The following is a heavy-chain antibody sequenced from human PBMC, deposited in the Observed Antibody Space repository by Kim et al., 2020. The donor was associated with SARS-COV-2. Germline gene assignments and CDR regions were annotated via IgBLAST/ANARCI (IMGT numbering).Heavy chain of an antibody. CDR1: GGSISSYY. CDR3: ARAKTYYDFWSGHPLPFDP. J-gene: IGHJ5*02. D-gene: IGHD3-3*01. Sequence: SETLSLTCTVSGGSISSYYWSWIRQPPGKGLEWIGYIYYSGSTNYNPSLKSRVTISVDTSKNQFSLKLSSVTAADTAVYYCARAKTYYDFWSGHPLPFDPWGQGTLVTVSS. V-gene: IGHV4-59*13. CDR2: IYYSGST.